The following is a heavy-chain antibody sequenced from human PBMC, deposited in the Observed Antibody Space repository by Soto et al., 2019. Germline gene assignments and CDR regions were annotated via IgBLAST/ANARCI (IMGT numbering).Heavy chain of an antibody. Sequence: PSETLSLTCSVSGGSISSGDYYWSWIRQPPGKGLEWIGYIYYSGSTYYNPSLKSRVTISVDTSKNQFSLKLSSVTAADTAVYYCAQYSSGRAFDTWGQGTMVTVSS. V-gene: IGHV4-30-4*01. CDR2: IYYSGST. D-gene: IGHD6-19*01. J-gene: IGHJ3*02. CDR1: GGSISSGDYY. CDR3: AQYSSGRAFDT.